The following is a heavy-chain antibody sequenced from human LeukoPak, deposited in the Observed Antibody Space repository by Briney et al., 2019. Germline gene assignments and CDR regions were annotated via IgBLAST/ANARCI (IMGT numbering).Heavy chain of an antibody. CDR3: ARTVSGYYFNA. CDR1: GGSINSYY. V-gene: IGHV4-59*01. D-gene: IGHD5-12*01. CDR2: VAYSGST. J-gene: IGHJ5*02. Sequence: SETLSLTCTVSGGSINSYYWSWIRQPPGKGLEWIGYVAYSGSTNYNPSLKSRVTISLDTSKNQFSLKLSSVTAADTAVYYCARTVSGYYFNAWGPGTLVTVSS.